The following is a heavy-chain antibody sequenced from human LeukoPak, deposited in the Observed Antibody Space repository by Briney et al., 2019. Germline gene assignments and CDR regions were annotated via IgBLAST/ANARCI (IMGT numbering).Heavy chain of an antibody. CDR3: AKVASTTRRHDAFDI. CDR1: GYTFTSYA. J-gene: IGHJ3*02. D-gene: IGHD1-1*01. V-gene: IGHV1-2*02. Sequence: VSVKVSCKASGYTFTSYAMNWVRQAPGQGLEWMGWITPSSGGTIYAQKFQGRVTMTRDMSISTAYMELSRLRSDDTAVYYCAKVASTTRRHDAFDIWGQGTLVTVSS. CDR2: ITPSSGGT.